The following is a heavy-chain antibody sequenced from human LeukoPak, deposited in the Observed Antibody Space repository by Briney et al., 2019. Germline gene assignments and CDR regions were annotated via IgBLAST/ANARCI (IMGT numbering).Heavy chain of an antibody. CDR1: GYLFTSHD. CDR2: MNPNSGDT. D-gene: IGHD5-18*01. J-gene: IGHJ4*02. V-gene: IGHV1-8*01. CDR3: ARGRVVTAMV. Sequence: ASVKVSCKASGYLFTSHDITWVRQAAGQGLEWMGWMNPNSGDTGYAQKFQGRVTMTRNTSISTAYMELSSLRSEDTAVYYCARGRVVTAMVWGQGTLVTVSS.